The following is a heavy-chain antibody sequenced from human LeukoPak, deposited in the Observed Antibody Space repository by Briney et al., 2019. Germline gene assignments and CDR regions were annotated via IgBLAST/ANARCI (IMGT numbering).Heavy chain of an antibody. CDR3: TRDRYYTMDV. Sequence: GGSLRLSCEVSGFTFSSYWMHWVRQAPGKGLVWVSHINNDGTSTTYADSVKGRFTISRDNAKNTLYLQMNSLRAEDTAVFYCTRDRYYTMDVWGQGTTVTVSS. J-gene: IGHJ6*02. V-gene: IGHV3-74*01. D-gene: IGHD3-10*01. CDR1: GFTFSSYW. CDR2: INNDGTST.